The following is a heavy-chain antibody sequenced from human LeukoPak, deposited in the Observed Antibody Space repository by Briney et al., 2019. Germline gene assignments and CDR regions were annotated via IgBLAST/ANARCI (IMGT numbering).Heavy chain of an antibody. CDR1: GGSISSYY. V-gene: IGHV4-34*01. D-gene: IGHD3-9*01. CDR2: INHSGST. J-gene: IGHJ5*02. CDR3: ARGGVLRYFDWLLPNWFDP. Sequence: PSETLSLTCTVSGGSISSYYWSWIRQPPGKGLEWIGEINHSGSTNYNPSLKSRVTISVDTSKNQFSLKLSSVTAADTAVYYCARGGVLRYFDWLLPNWFDPWGQGTLVTVSS.